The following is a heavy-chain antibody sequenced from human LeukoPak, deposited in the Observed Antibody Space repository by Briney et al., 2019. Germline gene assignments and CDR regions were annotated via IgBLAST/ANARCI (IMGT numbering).Heavy chain of an antibody. V-gene: IGHV1-46*01. CDR1: GFXFSNYY. CDR3: ARDLDYGEKSEDY. CDR2: INLSGGST. J-gene: IGHJ4*02. Sequence: ASVKVSCMASGFXFSNYYMHWVRXAPGQXXEWLGIINLSGGSTNYPQKFKDRVTMTRDTSTSTVYMELSSLRSEDTAVYYCARDLDYGEKSEDYWGQGTLVTVSS. D-gene: IGHD4/OR15-4a*01.